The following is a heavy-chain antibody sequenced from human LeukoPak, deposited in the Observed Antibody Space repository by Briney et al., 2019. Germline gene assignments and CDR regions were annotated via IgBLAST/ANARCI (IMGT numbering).Heavy chain of an antibody. CDR2: IRSKAYGGTP. CDR1: GFTFGDYA. CDR3: TRIGPGGGDFDY. Sequence: GGSLRLSCTASGFTFGDYAMSWVRQAPGKGLEWVSFIRSKAYGGTPEYAASVKGRFTISRDDSKSIAYLQLNSLKSEDTAVYFCTRIGPGGGDFDYGGKEPLVPVS. V-gene: IGHV3-49*04. D-gene: IGHD3-10*01. J-gene: IGHJ4*02.